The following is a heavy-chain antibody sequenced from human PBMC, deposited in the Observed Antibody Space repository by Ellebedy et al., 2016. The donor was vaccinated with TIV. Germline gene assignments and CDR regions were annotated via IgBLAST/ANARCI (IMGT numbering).Heavy chain of an antibody. CDR2: ISYDGSNK. V-gene: IGHV3-30-3*01. D-gene: IGHD3-10*01. CDR3: ATVRGEGS. J-gene: IGHJ5*02. Sequence: GESLKISXAASGSTFSSYAMHWVRQAPGKGLEWVAVISYDGSNKYYADSVKGRFTISRDNSKNTLYLQMNSLRAEDTAVYYCATVRGEGSWGQGTLVTVSS. CDR1: GSTFSSYA.